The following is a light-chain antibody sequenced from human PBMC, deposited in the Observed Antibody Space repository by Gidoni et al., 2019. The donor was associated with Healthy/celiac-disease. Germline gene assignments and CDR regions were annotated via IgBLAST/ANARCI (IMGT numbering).Light chain of an antibody. CDR1: QSISSY. CDR2: AAT. V-gene: IGKV1-39*01. J-gene: IGKJ3*01. CDR3: QQSYSTPR. Sequence: IQMTQTPSSLSASVGDRVTITCRASQSISSYLNWYQQKPGKAPKLLIYAATILQSGVPSRFSGSGAGTDSTLTISRLPPEYFAYYYCQQSYSTPRFGPGTKVDIK.